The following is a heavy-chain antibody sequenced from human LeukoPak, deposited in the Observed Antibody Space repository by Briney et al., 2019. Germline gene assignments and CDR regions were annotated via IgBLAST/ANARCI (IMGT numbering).Heavy chain of an antibody. CDR2: IKQDGGEK. Sequence: TGGSLRLSCVDSGITFSRYWMSWVRQAPGKGPEWVANIKQDGGEKYYVDSVKGRFTISRDNAKNSLYLQMNSLRVEDTAVYYCARDGRPLDYWGQGTLVTVSS. V-gene: IGHV3-7*03. CDR1: GITFSRYW. CDR3: ARDGRPLDY. J-gene: IGHJ4*02.